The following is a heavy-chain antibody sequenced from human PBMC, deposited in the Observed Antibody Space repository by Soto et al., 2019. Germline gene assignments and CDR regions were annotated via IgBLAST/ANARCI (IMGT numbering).Heavy chain of an antibody. D-gene: IGHD4-17*01. CDR3: AKTGYYGDTRAFDI. CDR2: ISAGGAGT. V-gene: IGHV3-23*01. CDR1: GFTFSSCA. Sequence: HPGGSLGLSCSASGFTFSSCAMSWVRQAPGKGLEWVSGISAGGAGTYYADSVKGRFTISRDNSKNTLLLQMNSLRAEDTAVYYCAKTGYYGDTRAFDIWGQGTMVTVSS. J-gene: IGHJ3*02.